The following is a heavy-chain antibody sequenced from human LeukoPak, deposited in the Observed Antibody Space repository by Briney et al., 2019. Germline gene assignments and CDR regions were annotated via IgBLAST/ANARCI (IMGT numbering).Heavy chain of an antibody. CDR3: ARGWSGGDDN. Sequence: ASVKVSCKTSGYIFSVHHLHWLRQAPGQEPEWMAWINPATGGTQYKQKFQGRITVTRDTSIRTTYMELSSLTSGDTAVYYCARGWSGGDDNWGQGTLVTVSS. J-gene: IGHJ4*02. V-gene: IGHV1-2*02. D-gene: IGHD3-3*01. CDR2: INPATGGT. CDR1: GYIFSVHH.